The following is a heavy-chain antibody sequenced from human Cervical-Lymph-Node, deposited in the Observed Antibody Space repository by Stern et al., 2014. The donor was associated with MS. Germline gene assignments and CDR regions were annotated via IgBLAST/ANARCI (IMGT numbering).Heavy chain of an antibody. CDR2: ITSSSSYI. J-gene: IGHJ4*02. V-gene: IGHV3-21*01. Sequence: EVHLVESGGGLVKPGGSLRLSCAASGFTFSSYSMNWVRQAPGKGLEWVSSITSSSSYIYYADSVKGRFTISRDNAKNSLYLEMNSLRAEDTAVYYCARELSSSLDYWGQGILVTVSS. CDR1: GFTFSSYS. D-gene: IGHD6-6*01. CDR3: ARELSSSLDY.